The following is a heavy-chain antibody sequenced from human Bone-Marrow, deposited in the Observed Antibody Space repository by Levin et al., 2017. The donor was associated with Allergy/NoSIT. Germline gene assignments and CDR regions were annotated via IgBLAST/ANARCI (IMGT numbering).Heavy chain of an antibody. D-gene: IGHD3-3*01. V-gene: IGHV3-48*03. J-gene: IGHJ4*02. CDR1: GFSFSDYE. Sequence: PGGSLRLSCEASGFSFSDYEMTWVRQAPGKGLEWISYISESGGTIYYADSVKGRFTISRDNAKNSLYLQMNSLRAEDTAVYYCASGPISDYWGQGTQVSVSS. CDR2: ISESGGTI. CDR3: ASGPISDY.